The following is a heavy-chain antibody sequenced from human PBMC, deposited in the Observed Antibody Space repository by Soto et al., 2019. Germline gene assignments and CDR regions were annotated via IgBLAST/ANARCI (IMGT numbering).Heavy chain of an antibody. J-gene: IGHJ6*02. CDR2: INHSGST. V-gene: IGHV4-34*01. Sequence: SETLSLTCAVYGGSFSGYYWSWIRQPPGKGLEWIGEINHSGSTNYNPSLKSRVTISVDTSKNQFSLKLRSVTAADTAVYYCARANRRGTYSSSWYYYYGMDVWGQGTTVTVSS. CDR1: GGSFSGYY. CDR3: ARANRRGTYSSSWYYYYGMDV. D-gene: IGHD6-13*01.